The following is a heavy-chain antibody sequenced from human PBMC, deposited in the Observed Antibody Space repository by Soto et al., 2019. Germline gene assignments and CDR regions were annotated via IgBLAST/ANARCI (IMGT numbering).Heavy chain of an antibody. D-gene: IGHD1-1*01. CDR1: GYSFTSYW. Sequence: PGESLKISCKGSGYSFTSYWIGWVRQMPGKGLEWMGIIYPGDSDTRYSPSFQGQVTISADKSISTAYLQWSGLKASDTAMYYCARHPHGYTTWYNGDYWGQGTLVTVSS. CDR3: ARHPHGYTTWYNGDY. V-gene: IGHV5-51*01. J-gene: IGHJ4*02. CDR2: IYPGDSDT.